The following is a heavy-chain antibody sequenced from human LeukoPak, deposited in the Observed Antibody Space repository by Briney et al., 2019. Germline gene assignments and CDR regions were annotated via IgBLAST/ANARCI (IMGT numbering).Heavy chain of an antibody. Sequence: GTLRLSCAASGFTFSSYWMHWVRQAPGKGLVWVSRINSDGSSTSYADSVKGRFTISRNNAKNTLYLQMNSLRAEDTAVYYCAKGGHSSGWYWNYWGQGTLVTVSS. D-gene: IGHD6-19*01. CDR1: GFTFSSYW. CDR2: INSDGSST. V-gene: IGHV3-74*01. CDR3: AKGGHSSGWYWNY. J-gene: IGHJ4*02.